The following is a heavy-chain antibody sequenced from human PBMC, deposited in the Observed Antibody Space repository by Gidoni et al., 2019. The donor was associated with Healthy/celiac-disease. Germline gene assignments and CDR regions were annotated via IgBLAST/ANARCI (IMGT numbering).Heavy chain of an antibody. CDR3: AREKLELFDY. CDR2: ST. D-gene: IGHD1-7*01. Sequence: STYYNPSLKSRVTISVDTSKNQFSLKLSSVTAADTAVYYCAREKLELFDYWGQGTLVTVSS. V-gene: IGHV4-39*02. J-gene: IGHJ4*02.